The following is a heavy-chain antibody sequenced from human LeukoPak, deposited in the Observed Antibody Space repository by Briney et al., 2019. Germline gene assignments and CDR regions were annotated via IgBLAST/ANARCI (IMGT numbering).Heavy chain of an antibody. CDR3: ARVFIVGSRSVFDF. J-gene: IGHJ4*02. D-gene: IGHD2-21*01. Sequence: SGGSLRLSCAASGFTFSNYWMSWVRLAPGKGLEWEVNIKQDGSEKYYVDSVEGRFTISRDNAKNLLSLQMNSLRAEDTAVYHCARVFIVGSRSVFDFWGQGTLVTVSS. V-gene: IGHV3-7*01. CDR1: GFTFSNYW. CDR2: IKQDGSEK.